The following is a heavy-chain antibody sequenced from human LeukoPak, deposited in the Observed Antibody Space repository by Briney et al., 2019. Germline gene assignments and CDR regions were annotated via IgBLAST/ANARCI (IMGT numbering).Heavy chain of an antibody. CDR1: GFTFSSYW. Sequence: TGGSLRLSCAASGFTFSSYWMSWVRQAPGKGLEWVANIKQDGSEKYYVDSVKGRFTISRGNAKNSLYLQMNSLRAEDTAVYYCATQHLGATTGDYWGQGTLVTVSS. CDR3: ATQHLGATTGDY. V-gene: IGHV3-7*01. J-gene: IGHJ4*02. D-gene: IGHD1-26*01. CDR2: IKQDGSEK.